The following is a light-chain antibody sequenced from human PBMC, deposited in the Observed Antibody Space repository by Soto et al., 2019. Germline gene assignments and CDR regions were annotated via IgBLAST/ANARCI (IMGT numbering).Light chain of an antibody. V-gene: IGKV3-11*01. CDR2: DAS. J-gene: IGKJ5*01. CDR3: RVPSHRLFT. Sequence: SGATVSLSPEERASLSWRARQSVSSYLAWSQQNPGQAPRLLIYDASNRATGIPARFSGSRSGTHFTLTFGLVEPEDLAFYSSRVPSHRLFTCGEGTRLEIK. CDR1: QSVSSY.